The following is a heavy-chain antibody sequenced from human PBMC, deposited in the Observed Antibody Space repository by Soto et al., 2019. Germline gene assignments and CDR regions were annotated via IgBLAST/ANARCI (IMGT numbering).Heavy chain of an antibody. CDR2: ISGSGETP. D-gene: IGHD3-10*01. V-gene: IGHV3-23*01. CDR1: GFSFSSYA. Sequence: PGGPLRLSCAASGFSFSSYAMSWVRQAPGKGLEWISGISGSGETPYYADSVKGRFTISRDNNYNVLYLQMHSLSAEDTAVYYCAKDRRITMVRGVLRSFDYWGQGNLVTVSS. J-gene: IGHJ4*01. CDR3: AKDRRITMVRGVLRSFDY.